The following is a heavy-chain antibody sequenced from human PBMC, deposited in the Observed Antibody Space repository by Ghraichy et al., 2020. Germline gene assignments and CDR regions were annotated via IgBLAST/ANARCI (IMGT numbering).Heavy chain of an antibody. D-gene: IGHD3-10*01. CDR2: IKSKTDGGTT. CDR3: TTVGWLLWFGETSMDV. J-gene: IGHJ6*02. V-gene: IGHV3-15*01. Sequence: GESLNISCAASGFTFSNAWMSWVRQAPGKGLEWVGRIKSKTDGGTTDYAAPVKGRFTISRDDSKNTLYLQMNSLKTEDTAVYYCTTVGWLLWFGETSMDVWGQGTTVTVSS. CDR1: GFTFSNAW.